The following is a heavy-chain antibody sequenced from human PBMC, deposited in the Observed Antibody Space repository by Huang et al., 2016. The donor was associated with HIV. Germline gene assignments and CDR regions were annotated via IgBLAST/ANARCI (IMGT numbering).Heavy chain of an antibody. V-gene: IGHV3-48*01. D-gene: IGHD6-13*01. CDR2: SSSRSSTI. J-gene: IGHJ4*02. Sequence: EVQLVESGGGLVQPGGSLRLSCAASGFTFSSYSMNWVRQAPGKGREWVSYSSSRSSTIYYADSVKGRFTISRDNAKNSLYLQMNSLRAEDTAVYYCARDFQSSWYSLYFDYWGQGTLVTVSS. CDR1: GFTFSSYS. CDR3: ARDFQSSWYSLYFDY.